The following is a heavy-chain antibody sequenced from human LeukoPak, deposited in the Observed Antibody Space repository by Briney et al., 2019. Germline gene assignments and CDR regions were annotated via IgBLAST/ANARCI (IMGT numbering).Heavy chain of an antibody. Sequence: SETLSLTCAVYGGSFSGYYWSWIRKPPGKGLEWIGEINHSGSTNYNPSLKSRVTISVDTSKNQFSLKLSSVTAADTAVYYCARVYYSNSYDYWYFDFWGRGTLVTVSS. CDR2: INHSGST. J-gene: IGHJ2*01. CDR3: ARVYYSNSYDYWYFDF. D-gene: IGHD6-13*01. V-gene: IGHV4-34*01. CDR1: GGSFSGYY.